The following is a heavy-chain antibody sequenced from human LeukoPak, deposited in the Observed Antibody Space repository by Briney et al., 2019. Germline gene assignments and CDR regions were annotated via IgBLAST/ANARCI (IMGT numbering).Heavy chain of an antibody. D-gene: IGHD6-19*01. J-gene: IGHJ4*02. V-gene: IGHV3-66*01. CDR2: IYSGGST. CDR1: GFTVSSNY. CDR3: ARDHGIAVAGSPQFDY. Sequence: GGSLRLSCAASGFTVSSNYMSWVRQAPGKGLEWVSVIYSGGSTYYADSVKGRFTISRDNSKNTLYLQMSSLRAEDTAVYYCARDHGIAVAGSPQFDYWGQGTLVTVSS.